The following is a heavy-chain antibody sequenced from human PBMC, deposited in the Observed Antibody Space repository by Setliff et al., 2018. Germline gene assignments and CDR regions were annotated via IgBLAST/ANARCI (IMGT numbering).Heavy chain of an antibody. CDR1: GYTFTGYY. V-gene: IGHV1-2*02. Sequence: ASVKVSCKASGYTFTGYYMHWVRQAPGQGLEWMGWINPNSGGTNYEQKFQGRVTMTRDTSISTAYMELNRLRSDDTAVYYCARTIVGGATRLDYWGLGTLVTVSS. J-gene: IGHJ4*02. D-gene: IGHD1-26*01. CDR2: INPNSGGT. CDR3: ARTIVGGATRLDY.